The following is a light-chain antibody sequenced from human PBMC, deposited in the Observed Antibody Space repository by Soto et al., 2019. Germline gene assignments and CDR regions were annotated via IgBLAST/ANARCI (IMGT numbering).Light chain of an antibody. J-gene: IGLJ1*01. CDR2: EVS. CDR1: SSDVGGYNY. Sequence: QSALTQPASVSGSPGQSITISCTGTSSDVGGYNYVSWYQQHPVKAPKLMIYEVSNRPSGVSNRFSGSKSGNTASLTISGLKAEDEADYYCSSYTSSSTYVFGTGTKLTVL. V-gene: IGLV2-14*01. CDR3: SSYTSSSTYV.